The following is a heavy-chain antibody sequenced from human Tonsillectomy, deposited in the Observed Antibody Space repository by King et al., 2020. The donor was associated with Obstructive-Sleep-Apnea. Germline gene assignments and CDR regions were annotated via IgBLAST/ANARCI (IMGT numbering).Heavy chain of an antibody. J-gene: IGHJ4*02. V-gene: IGHV3-9*01. CDR3: TKEVESGWGGFDY. Sequence: VQLVQSGGGLVQPGRSLRLSCAASGFIFDDFVMHWVRQAPGKGLELVSGISWNSGSIVYADSVKGRFTISRDNAKNSLFLQMNSLRAEDTALYYCTKEVESGWGGFDYWGQGTLVTVSS. D-gene: IGHD3-16*01. CDR2: ISWNSGSI. CDR1: GFIFDDFV.